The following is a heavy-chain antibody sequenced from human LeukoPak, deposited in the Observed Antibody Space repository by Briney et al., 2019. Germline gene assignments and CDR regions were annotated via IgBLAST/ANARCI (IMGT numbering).Heavy chain of an antibody. D-gene: IGHD6-19*01. CDR2: IYTSGST. CDR3: AREGLIAVAGKTLGAYFDY. Sequence: SETLSLTCTVSGGSISSYYWSWIRQPAGKGLEWIGRIYTSGSTNYNPSLKSRVTISVDKSKSQFSLKLSSVTAADTAVYYCAREGLIAVAGKTLGAYFDYWGQGTLVTVSS. V-gene: IGHV4-4*07. J-gene: IGHJ4*02. CDR1: GGSISSYY.